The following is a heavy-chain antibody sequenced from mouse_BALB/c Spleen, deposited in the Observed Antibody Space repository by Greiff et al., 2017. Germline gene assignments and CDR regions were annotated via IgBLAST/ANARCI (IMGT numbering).Heavy chain of an antibody. Sequence: EVKLMESGGGLVKPGGSLKLSCAASGFTFSDYYMYWVRQTPEKRLEWVATISDGGSYTYYPDSVKGRFTISRDNAKNNLYLQMSSLKSEDTAMYYCARDRSRYGNRDYYAMDYWGQGTSVTVSS. CDR1: GFTFSDYY. J-gene: IGHJ4*01. V-gene: IGHV5-4*02. CDR3: ARDRSRYGNRDYYAMDY. D-gene: IGHD2-10*02. CDR2: ISDGGSYT.